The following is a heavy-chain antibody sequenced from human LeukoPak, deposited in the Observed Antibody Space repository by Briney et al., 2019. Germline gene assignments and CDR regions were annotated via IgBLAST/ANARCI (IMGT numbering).Heavy chain of an antibody. CDR3: ATRKLGNDY. CDR2: LYYTGST. Sequence: KPSETLSLTCTVSGGSVSDYYWSWIRQSPGKGLEWIGYLYYTGSTSYNPSLKSRVTISADTSKNQFSLKLNSVTAADTAVYYCATRKLGNDYWGQGTLVTVSS. J-gene: IGHJ4*02. V-gene: IGHV4-59*02. D-gene: IGHD7-27*01. CDR1: GGSVSDYY.